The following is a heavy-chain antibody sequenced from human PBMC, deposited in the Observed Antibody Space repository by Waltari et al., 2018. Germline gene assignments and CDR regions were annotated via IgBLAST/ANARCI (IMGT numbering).Heavy chain of an antibody. V-gene: IGHV4-39*01. J-gene: IGHJ6*02. Sequence: QLQLQESGPGLVKPSETLSLTCTVSGGSISSSSYYWGWIRQPPGKGLEWIGSIYYSGSTDYNPSLKSRVTIAVDTSKNQFSLKLSSVTAADTAVYYCARFRIVVPAATYYYYYGMDVWGQGTTVTVSS. D-gene: IGHD2-2*01. CDR2: IYYSGST. CDR1: GGSISSSSYY. CDR3: ARFRIVVPAATYYYYYGMDV.